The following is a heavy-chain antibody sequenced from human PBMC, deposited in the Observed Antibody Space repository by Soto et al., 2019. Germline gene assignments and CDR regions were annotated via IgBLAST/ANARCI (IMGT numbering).Heavy chain of an antibody. CDR3: ATDLSSSSWYEVPIGMDV. D-gene: IGHD6-13*01. CDR1: GYTLTELS. V-gene: IGHV1-24*01. J-gene: IGHJ6*02. Sequence: ASVKVSCKASGYTLTELSMHWVRQAPGKGLEWMGGFDPEDGETIYAQKFQGRVTMTEDTSTDTAYMELSSLRSEDTAVYYCATDLSSSSWYEVPIGMDVWGQGTTVTVSS. CDR2: FDPEDGET.